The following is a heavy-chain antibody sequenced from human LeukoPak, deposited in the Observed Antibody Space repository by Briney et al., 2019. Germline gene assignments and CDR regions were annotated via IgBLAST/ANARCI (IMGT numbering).Heavy chain of an antibody. CDR2: IYPGDSDT. CDR1: GYNFATYW. J-gene: IGHJ5*02. CDR3: ARSRSSRNWFDP. V-gene: IGHV5-51*01. Sequence: PGESLKISCKASGYNFATYWIAWVRQMPETGLEPMGVIYPGDSDTRYSPSFQGQVTISVDRSRNTACLQWSSLTASDSAIYYCARSRSSRNWFDPWGQGTLVTVSS. D-gene: IGHD2-15*01.